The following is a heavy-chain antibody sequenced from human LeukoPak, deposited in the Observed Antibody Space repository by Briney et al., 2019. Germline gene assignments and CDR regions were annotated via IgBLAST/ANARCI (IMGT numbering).Heavy chain of an antibody. Sequence: GGSLRLSCAASGFTVSSNYMSWVRQAPGKGLEWVSVIYSGGSTYYADSVKGRFTISRDNSKNTLYLQMNSLRAEDTAVYYCARTGSGSYFASYYYYMDVWGKGTTVTISS. CDR1: GFTVSSNY. V-gene: IGHV3-66*01. CDR2: IYSGGST. D-gene: IGHD3-10*01. CDR3: ARTGSGSYFASYYYYMDV. J-gene: IGHJ6*03.